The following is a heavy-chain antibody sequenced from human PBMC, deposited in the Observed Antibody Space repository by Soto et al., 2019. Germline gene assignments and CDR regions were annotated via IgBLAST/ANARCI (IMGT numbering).Heavy chain of an antibody. V-gene: IGHV3-23*01. Sequence: SLRLSCAASGFTFSSYAMTWVRQAPGKGLEWVSAISGSGDSTYYADSVKGRFTISRDNSKNTLYLQMNSLRAEDTAVYYCAKIGNDFWSFYFYFNYSCQGTLVTVSS. D-gene: IGHD3-3*01. J-gene: IGHJ4*02. CDR3: AKIGNDFWSFYFYFNY. CDR1: GFTFSSYA. CDR2: ISGSGDST.